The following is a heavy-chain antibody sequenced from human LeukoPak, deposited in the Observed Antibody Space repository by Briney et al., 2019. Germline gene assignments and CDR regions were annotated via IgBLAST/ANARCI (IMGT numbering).Heavy chain of an antibody. Sequence: ASVKVSCKASGYIFTSYYMHWVRQAPGQGLEWMGKINPSGGSTRYAQKFQGRVTMTRDTSTSTVHMELSSLKSEDTAVYYCARWKDIVVVVAANGAFDIWGQGTMVTVSS. J-gene: IGHJ3*02. V-gene: IGHV1-46*01. D-gene: IGHD2-15*01. CDR2: INPSGGST. CDR3: ARWKDIVVVVAANGAFDI. CDR1: GYIFTSYY.